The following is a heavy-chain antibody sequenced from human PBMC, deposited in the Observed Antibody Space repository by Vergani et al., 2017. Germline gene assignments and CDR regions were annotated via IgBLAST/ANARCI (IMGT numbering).Heavy chain of an antibody. Sequence: QVKLQESGPGLVKPSETLSLTCTVSGASVNSYYWSWIRQPPGKGLGWMGYVSFRGDTLYDPSVKCRMTISLNTSSNQFSLYLTSVTAADTAVYYCARSRIYYGAGSPDYWGQGTLVNVSS. CDR1: GASVNSYY. CDR3: ARSRIYYGAGSPDY. CDR2: VSFRGDT. J-gene: IGHJ4*02. V-gene: IGHV4-59*02. D-gene: IGHD3-10*01.